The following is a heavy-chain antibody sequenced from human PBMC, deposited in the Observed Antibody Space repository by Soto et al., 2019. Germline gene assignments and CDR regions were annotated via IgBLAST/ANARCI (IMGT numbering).Heavy chain of an antibody. D-gene: IGHD6-13*01. V-gene: IGHV5-51*01. J-gene: IGHJ6*02. CDR2: IYPGDSDT. CDR1: GYSFTSYW. CDR3: ARSSSSWYGSDYYGMDV. Sequence: PGESLKISCKGSGYSFTSYWIGWVRQMPGKGLEWMGIIYPGDSDTRYSPSFQGKVTMSADKSISTSYLQWSSLKASDTAMYYSARSSSSWYGSDYYGMDVWGQGTTVTVSS.